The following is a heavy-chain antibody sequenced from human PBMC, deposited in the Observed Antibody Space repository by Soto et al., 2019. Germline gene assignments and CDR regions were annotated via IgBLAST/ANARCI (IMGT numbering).Heavy chain of an antibody. CDR3: ARWGTTGGLDV. Sequence: QVQLVESGGGVVQPGTSLRLSCVGSGFTFRSYVIHWVRQAPGKGLEWVALTSYDGSNNFYGDSVKGRFTISRHNSRNPVELQMDSLTFEATALYYCARWGTTGGLDVWGQGTLVSVSS. V-gene: IGHV3-33*05. CDR1: GFTFRSYV. J-gene: IGHJ4*02. D-gene: IGHD3-16*01. CDR2: TSYDGSNN.